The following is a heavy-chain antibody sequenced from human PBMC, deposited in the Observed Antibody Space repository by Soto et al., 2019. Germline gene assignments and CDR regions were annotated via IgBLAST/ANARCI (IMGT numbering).Heavy chain of an antibody. CDR2: IGTAGDT. CDR1: GFTFSNYD. D-gene: IGHD6-19*01. V-gene: IGHV3-13*01. CDR3: ARMAMAGNFDY. J-gene: IGHJ4*02. Sequence: EVQLVESGGGVVQPGGSLRLSCAASGFTFSNYDMHWVRQATGKGLEWVSVIGTAGDTYYPGSLKGRFTISRENAKNALYLQMNSLRAEDTAVYYCARMAMAGNFDYWGQGTLVTVSS.